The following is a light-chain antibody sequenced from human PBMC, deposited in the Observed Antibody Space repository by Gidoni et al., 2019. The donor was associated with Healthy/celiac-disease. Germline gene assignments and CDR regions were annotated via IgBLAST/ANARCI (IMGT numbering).Light chain of an antibody. J-gene: IGKJ1*01. Sequence: ESVLTQSPGTLSLSPGERATLSCRASQSVSSSYLAWYQQKPGQAPRLLIYGASSRATGIPDRFSGSGSGTDFTLTISRLEPADFAVYSCQQYGSSPRTFGQGTKVEIK. CDR1: QSVSSSY. CDR3: QQYGSSPRT. CDR2: GAS. V-gene: IGKV3-20*01.